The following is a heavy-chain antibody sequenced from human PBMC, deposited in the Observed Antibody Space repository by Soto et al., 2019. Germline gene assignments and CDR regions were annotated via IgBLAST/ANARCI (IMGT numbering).Heavy chain of an antibody. Sequence: QVQLQESGPGLVKPSQTLSLTCTVSGDSISDDGYYWSWIRQHPGRGLEWIGYISYSGNTYYNPSLKSRLSISLDKSKNSFSVQLSSVTAADTAVYYCARERQEMATNFYFDYWGQGTLVTVSS. J-gene: IGHJ4*02. CDR1: GDSISDDGYY. D-gene: IGHD5-12*01. CDR2: ISYSGNT. V-gene: IGHV4-31*03. CDR3: ARERQEMATNFYFDY.